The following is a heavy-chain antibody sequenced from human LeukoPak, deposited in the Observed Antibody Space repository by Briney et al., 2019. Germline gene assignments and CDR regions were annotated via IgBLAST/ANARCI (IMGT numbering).Heavy chain of an antibody. CDR1: GGSISSSSYY. CDR2: IYCSGST. D-gene: IGHD3-9*01. Sequence: SETLSLTCTVSGGSISSSSYYWGWIRQPPGKGLEWIGSIYCSGSTYYNPSLKSRVTISVDTSKNQFSLKLSSVTAADTAVYYCARHLTGHWGQGTLVTVSS. CDR3: ARHLTGH. V-gene: IGHV4-39*01. J-gene: IGHJ4*02.